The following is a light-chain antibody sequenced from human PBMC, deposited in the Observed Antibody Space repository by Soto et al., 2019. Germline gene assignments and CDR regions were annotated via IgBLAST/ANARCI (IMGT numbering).Light chain of an antibody. CDR3: QKYGSSPET. J-gene: IGKJ1*01. Sequence: EIVLTQSPGTLSLSPGERATLSCRASQSVSSSYLAWYQQKPGQAPRLLIYGASSRATGIPDRFSGSGSGKDFTLTISRLEPEDFAVDYCQKYGSSPETFGRGTKVEIK. V-gene: IGKV3-20*01. CDR1: QSVSSSY. CDR2: GAS.